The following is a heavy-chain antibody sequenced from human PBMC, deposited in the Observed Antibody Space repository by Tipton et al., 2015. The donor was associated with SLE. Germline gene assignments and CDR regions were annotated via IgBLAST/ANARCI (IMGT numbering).Heavy chain of an antibody. CDR1: GGSFSSYY. V-gene: IGHV4-59*01. CDR2: LYHSGST. Sequence: TLSLTRTVSGGSFSSYYWSWIRQPPGKGLEWIGYLYHSGSTNYNPSLKSRVTISVDKSKNQFSLKLSSVTAADTAVYYWSREGYGDYGMRAFDSWGQVAMVTVSS. D-gene: IGHD4-17*01. J-gene: IGHJ3*02. CDR3: SREGYGDYGMRAFDS.